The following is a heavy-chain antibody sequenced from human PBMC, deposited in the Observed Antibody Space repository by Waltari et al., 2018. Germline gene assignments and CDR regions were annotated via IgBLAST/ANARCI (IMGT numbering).Heavy chain of an antibody. J-gene: IGHJ4*02. CDR1: GYTFTGYY. Sequence: QVQLVQSGAEVKKPGASVKVSCKASGYTFTGYYMHWVRQAPGQGLEWMGRINPNSGGTNYAQKCQGRVTMTRDTSISTAYMGLSRLRSDDTAVYYCARSSYSSSKPFDYWGQGTLVTVSS. D-gene: IGHD6-6*01. CDR3: ARSSYSSSKPFDY. V-gene: IGHV1-2*06. CDR2: INPNSGGT.